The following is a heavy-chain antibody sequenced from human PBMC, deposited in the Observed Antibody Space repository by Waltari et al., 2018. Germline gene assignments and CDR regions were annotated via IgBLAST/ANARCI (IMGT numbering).Heavy chain of an antibody. CDR2: IKQDGSEK. D-gene: IGHD6-13*01. J-gene: IGHJ4*02. Sequence: EVQLVESGGGLAQTGGSLRLSCAVSGLRLMKHRMTWVRQASGKGPEWVANIKQDGSEKYYMDSVKSRFTISRDNAKNSLYLQMNNLRVEDTAVYYCTRGGRDSSWYWRDWGQGTLVTVSS. CDR1: GLRLMKHR. CDR3: TRGGRDSSWYWRD. V-gene: IGHV3-7*01.